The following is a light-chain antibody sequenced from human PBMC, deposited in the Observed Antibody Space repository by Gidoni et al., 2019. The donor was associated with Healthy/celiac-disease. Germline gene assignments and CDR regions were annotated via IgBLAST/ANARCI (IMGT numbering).Light chain of an antibody. Sequence: EIVLTQSPGTLSLSPGERATPSCRASQSVSSSYLAWYQQKPGQAPRLLIYGASSRATGIPDRFSGSGSGTDFTLTISRLEPEDFAVYYCQQYGSSPQAITFGQGTRLEIK. CDR3: QQYGSSPQAIT. V-gene: IGKV3-20*01. CDR1: QSVSSSY. CDR2: GAS. J-gene: IGKJ5*01.